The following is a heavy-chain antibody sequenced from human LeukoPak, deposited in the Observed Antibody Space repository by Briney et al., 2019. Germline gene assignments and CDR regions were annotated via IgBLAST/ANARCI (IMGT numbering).Heavy chain of an antibody. D-gene: IGHD3-10*01. CDR3: ARRRWGYGSGSYDY. J-gene: IGHJ4*02. Sequence: SETLSLTCTVYGGSFSDYYWTWIRQPPGKGLEWIGEINHSGSTTNYNPSLKNRVTISVDMSKSQFSLRLTSVTGADAAVYYCARRRWGYGSGSYDYWGQGTLVTVSS. CDR1: GGSFSDYY. CDR2: INHSGSTT. V-gene: IGHV4-34*01.